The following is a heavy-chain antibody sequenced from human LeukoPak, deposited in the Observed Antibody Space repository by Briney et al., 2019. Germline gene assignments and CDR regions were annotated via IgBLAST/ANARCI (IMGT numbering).Heavy chain of an antibody. CDR3: ARQLYGSDY. V-gene: IGHV4-34*01. D-gene: IGHD4-17*01. Sequence: SETLSLTCDASGVSFSTYYWSWISQSQEKGLERLGEVNYSGYTNYNPSLKGRVTISVDTSKNQFSLKLSSVTAADTAVYYCARQLYGSDYWGQGTLVTVSS. J-gene: IGHJ4*02. CDR2: VNYSGYT. CDR1: GVSFSTYY.